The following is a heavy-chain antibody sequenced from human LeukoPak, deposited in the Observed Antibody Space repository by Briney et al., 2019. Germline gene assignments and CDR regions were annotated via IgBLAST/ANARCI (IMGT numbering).Heavy chain of an antibody. Sequence: GGSLRLSCAASGFTFTDSYMTWVRQAPGKGLEWVANIKQDGSEKYYVDSVKGRFTISRDNAKNSLYLQMNSLRAEDTAVYYCARTTTGTTGPFGYWGQGTLVTVSS. V-gene: IGHV3-7*01. J-gene: IGHJ4*02. CDR3: ARTTTGTTGPFGY. D-gene: IGHD1-1*01. CDR2: IKQDGSEK. CDR1: GFTFTDSY.